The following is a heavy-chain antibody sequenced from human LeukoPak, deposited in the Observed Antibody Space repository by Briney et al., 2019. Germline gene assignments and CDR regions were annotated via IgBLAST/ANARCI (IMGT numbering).Heavy chain of an antibody. D-gene: IGHD2-8*01. CDR2: ISGSGGST. V-gene: IGHV3-23*01. CDR3: SEVWKVCADATGYIDR. Sequence: GGSLRLSCAASGFTFSNYAMSWVRQAPGKELEWVSAISGSGGSTYYADSVKGRLTISRDNSKNTVFLQLNSRRPDDNAVYYCSEVWKVCADATGYIDRWGRGTLVTVYS. J-gene: IGHJ2*01. CDR1: GFTFSNYA.